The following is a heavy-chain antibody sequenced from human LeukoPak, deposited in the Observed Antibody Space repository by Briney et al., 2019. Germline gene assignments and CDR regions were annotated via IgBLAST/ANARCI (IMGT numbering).Heavy chain of an antibody. Sequence: SETLSLTCGVSGGAFSDYYWSWIRQAPGKRLEWIGEMIQSGSSNYNPSLRGRVTISGDTSRNQFSLKLNSLTAADTVVYYCARGNIVATILGGLHGTTAFDFWGQGILVTVSS. D-gene: IGHD5-12*01. CDR3: ARGNIVATILGGLHGTTAFDF. V-gene: IGHV4-34*01. J-gene: IGHJ4*02. CDR1: GGAFSDYY. CDR2: MIQSGSS.